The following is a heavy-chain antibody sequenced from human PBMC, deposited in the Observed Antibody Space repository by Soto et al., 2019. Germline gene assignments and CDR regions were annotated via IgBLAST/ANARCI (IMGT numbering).Heavy chain of an antibody. D-gene: IGHD3-22*01. CDR2: INWSGSSV. CDR3: AKETHSSGYGSYFDY. CDR1: GFRFDEYA. V-gene: IGHV3-9*01. J-gene: IGHJ4*02. Sequence: EVQLVESGGGLVQPGWSLRLSCAASGFRFDEYAMHWVRQAPGKGLEWVSGINWSGSSVGYVDSVRGRFTISRDNGKNSLYLQMNSLRAEDTALYYCAKETHSSGYGSYFDYWGQGTLVTVSS.